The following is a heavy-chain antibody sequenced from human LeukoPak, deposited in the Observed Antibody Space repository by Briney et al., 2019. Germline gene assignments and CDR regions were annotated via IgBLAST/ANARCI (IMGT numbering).Heavy chain of an antibody. V-gene: IGHV1-2*02. Sequence: GASVKVSCKASGYTFTGYYMHWVRQAPGRGLEWMGWINPNSGGTNYAQKFQGRVTMTRDTSISTAYMELSRLRSDDTAVYYCARGKRYNNQSKYRNTYYFDYWGQGTLVTVSS. CDR1: GYTFTGYY. CDR3: ARGKRYNNQSKYRNTYYFDY. D-gene: IGHD2/OR15-2a*01. CDR2: INPNSGGT. J-gene: IGHJ4*02.